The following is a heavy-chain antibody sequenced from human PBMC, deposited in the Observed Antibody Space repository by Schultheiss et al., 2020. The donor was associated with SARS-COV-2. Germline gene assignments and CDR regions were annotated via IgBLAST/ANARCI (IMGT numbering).Heavy chain of an antibody. CDR1: GGTFSSYA. J-gene: IGHJ6*02. V-gene: IGHV1-18*01. CDR3: ATAYYYYYYGMDV. Sequence: ASVKVSCKASGGTFSSYAISWVRQAPGQGLEWMGWISAYNGNTNYAQKLQGRVTMTTDTSTSTAYMELRSLRSDDTAVYYCATAYYYYYYGMDVWGQGTTVTVSS. CDR2: ISAYNGNT.